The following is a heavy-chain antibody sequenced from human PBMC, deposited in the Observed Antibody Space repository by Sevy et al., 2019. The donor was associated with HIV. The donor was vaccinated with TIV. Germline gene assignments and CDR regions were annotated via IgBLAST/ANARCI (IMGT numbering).Heavy chain of an antibody. J-gene: IGHJ4*02. CDR2: IYYSGIT. CDR3: ARGGAGYGTN. Sequence: SETLSLTCTVSGGSVSGHYWTWIRQPPGKGLEWIGYIYYSGITNYNPSLKSRVTMSADTSKNQVSLKLTSVTAADTAVYYCARGGAGYGTNWGQRTLVTVSS. CDR1: GGSVSGHY. V-gene: IGHV4-59*02. D-gene: IGHD6-13*01.